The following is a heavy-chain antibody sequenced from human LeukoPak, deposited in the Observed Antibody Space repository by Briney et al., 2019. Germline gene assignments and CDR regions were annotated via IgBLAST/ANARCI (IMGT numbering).Heavy chain of an antibody. CDR3: ATADDYVCGSYPHSHSFDY. Sequence: SETLSLTCAVYGGSFSGYYWSWMRQPPGKGLEWIGEINHRGSTNYTPSLKCRVTISVDTSKTQFSLKLSSVTAADTAVYYCATADDYVCGSYPHSHSFDYWGQGTLVTVSS. D-gene: IGHD3-16*02. CDR1: GGSFSGYY. J-gene: IGHJ4*02. CDR2: INHRGST. V-gene: IGHV4-34*01.